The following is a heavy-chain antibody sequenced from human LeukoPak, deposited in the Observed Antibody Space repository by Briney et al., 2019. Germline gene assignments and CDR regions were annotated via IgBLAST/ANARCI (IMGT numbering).Heavy chain of an antibody. J-gene: IGHJ6*02. CDR2: FIPILGTA. V-gene: IGHV1-69*13. D-gene: IGHD2-2*01. Sequence: GASVKVSCKASGGTFRSYGLNWVRQAPGQGLEWMGGFIPILGTAKYAQKLQGRVTITADESTSTAYMELSSLRYEDTAVYYCARGVYCSSSTSCYDYGMDVWGQGTTVTVSS. CDR1: GGTFRSYG. CDR3: ARGVYCSSSTSCYDYGMDV.